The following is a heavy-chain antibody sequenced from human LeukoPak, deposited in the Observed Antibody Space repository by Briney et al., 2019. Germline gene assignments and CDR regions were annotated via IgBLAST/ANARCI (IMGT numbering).Heavy chain of an antibody. CDR1: GYTFTSYD. CDR2: MNPNSGNT. J-gene: IGHJ6*02. CDR3: ARGQDPGQGQDTMVRGVLYYYYYGMDV. V-gene: IGHV1-8*01. Sequence: AASVKVSCKASGYTFTSYDINWVRQSTGQGLEWMGWMNPNSGNTGYAQKFQGRVTMTRNTSISTAYMELSSLRSEDTAVYYCARGQDPGQGQDTMVRGVLYYYYYGMDVRGQGTTVTVSS. D-gene: IGHD3-10*01.